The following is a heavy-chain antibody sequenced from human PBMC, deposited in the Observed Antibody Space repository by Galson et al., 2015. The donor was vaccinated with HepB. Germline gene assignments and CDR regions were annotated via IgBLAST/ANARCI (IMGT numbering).Heavy chain of an antibody. CDR1: GYTFTSYG. Sequence: SVKVSCKASGYTFTSYGVSWVRQAPGQGLEWMGWISAYNGNTNYAQKFQGRVTMTTDTSTSTAYMELRSLRSDDTAVYYCARDQGWYGSGISLGDFWGQGTLVTVSS. CDR3: ARDQGWYGSGISLGDF. J-gene: IGHJ4*02. D-gene: IGHD3-10*01. V-gene: IGHV1-18*04. CDR2: ISAYNGNT.